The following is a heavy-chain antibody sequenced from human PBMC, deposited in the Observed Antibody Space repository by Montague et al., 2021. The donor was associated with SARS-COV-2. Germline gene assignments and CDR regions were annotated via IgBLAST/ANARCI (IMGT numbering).Heavy chain of an antibody. CDR1: GCSINSYW. V-gene: IGHV3-74*03. J-gene: IGHJ4*02. Sequence: SLRLYCPTSGCSINSYWIHWVRQAPGMGLVWVSRISPDGTMTMYADSVKGRFTISRDNAKDTVYLQMTSLRAEDTAMYYCTRDFDWGSGCWGQGTLVTVSS. CDR2: ISPDGTMT. D-gene: IGHD3-9*01. CDR3: TRDFDWGSGC.